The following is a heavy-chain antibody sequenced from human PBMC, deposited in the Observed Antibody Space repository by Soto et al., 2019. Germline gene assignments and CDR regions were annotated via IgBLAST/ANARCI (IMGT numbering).Heavy chain of an antibody. CDR3: ARRAAGYSNYGNWFDP. J-gene: IGHJ5*02. CDR1: GGSISSYY. V-gene: IGHV4-59*01. Sequence: PSETLSLTCTVSGGSISSYYWSWIRQPPGKGLEWIGYIYYSGSTNYNPSLKSRVTISVDTSKNQFSLKLSSVTAADTAVYYCARRAAGYSNYGNWFDPWGQGTLVTVSS. D-gene: IGHD4-4*01. CDR2: IYYSGST.